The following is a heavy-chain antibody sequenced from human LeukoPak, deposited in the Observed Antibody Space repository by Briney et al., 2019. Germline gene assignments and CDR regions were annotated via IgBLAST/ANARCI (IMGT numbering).Heavy chain of an antibody. Sequence: GESLKISCKGSGYSFTSYWIGWVGQMPGKGLEWMGKLYPGDSDTRYSPSFEGQVTISADKSISTAYLQWSSLKASDTAMYYCARHRTMGATNGIDYWGQGTLVTVSS. CDR1: GYSFTSYW. J-gene: IGHJ4*02. CDR2: LYPGDSDT. D-gene: IGHD1-26*01. V-gene: IGHV5-51*01. CDR3: ARHRTMGATNGIDY.